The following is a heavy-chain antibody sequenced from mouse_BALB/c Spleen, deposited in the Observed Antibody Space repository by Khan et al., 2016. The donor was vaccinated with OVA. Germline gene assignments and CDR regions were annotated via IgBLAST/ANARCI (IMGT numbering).Heavy chain of an antibody. CDR2: ISSGGSDT. CDR1: GFTFSSYA. J-gene: IGHJ4*01. CDR3: ARLYAMDY. V-gene: IGHV5-9-3*01. Sequence: EVQLVESGGGLVKPGGSLKLSCAASGFTFSSYAMSWVRQTPEKRLEWVATISSGGSDTCYPDSVKGRFTISRDNANNTLYLQMSSLRSEDTAMYYCARLYAMDYWGQGTSVTVSS.